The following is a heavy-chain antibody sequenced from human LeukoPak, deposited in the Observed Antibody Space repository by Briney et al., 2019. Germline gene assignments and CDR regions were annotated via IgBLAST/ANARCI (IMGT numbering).Heavy chain of an antibody. CDR1: GGSFSGYY. CDR3: ARVEDSGYDYRGWFDP. Sequence: SETLSLTCAVYGGSFSGYYWSWIRQPPGKGLEWIGEINHSGSTNYNPSLKSRATISVDTSKNQFSLKLSSVTAADTAVYYCARVEDSGYDYRGWFDPWGQGTLVTVSS. CDR2: INHSGST. D-gene: IGHD5-12*01. J-gene: IGHJ5*02. V-gene: IGHV4-34*01.